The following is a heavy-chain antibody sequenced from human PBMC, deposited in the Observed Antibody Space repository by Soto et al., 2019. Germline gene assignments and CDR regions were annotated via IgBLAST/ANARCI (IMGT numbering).Heavy chain of an antibody. CDR3: ARDWSRYYDSSGLMWFY. Sequence: QVQMVQSGNEVKKPGASVMVSCKTSGYTFTSYGVSWVRQAPGQGLEWIGLISPYNGDTRYAQNLQGRITMTTDTFTNTAYMELTSLTSDDTAVYYCARDWSRYYDSSGLMWFYWGQGTLVTVSS. CDR1: GYTFTSYG. V-gene: IGHV1-18*01. D-gene: IGHD3-22*01. CDR2: ISPYNGDT. J-gene: IGHJ4*02.